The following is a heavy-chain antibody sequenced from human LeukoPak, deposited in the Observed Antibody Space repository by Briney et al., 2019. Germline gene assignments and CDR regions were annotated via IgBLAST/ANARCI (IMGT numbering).Heavy chain of an antibody. J-gene: IGHJ4*02. D-gene: IGHD4-17*01. CDR1: GGSISSGGYY. V-gene: IGHV4-31*03. CDR2: IYYSGST. CDR3: ARVGGYGDYYDY. Sequence: SETLSLTCTVSGGSISSGGYYWSWIRQHPGKGLEWIGYIYYSGSTYYNPSLKSRVTISVDTSKNQFSLKLSSVTAADTAVYYCARVGGYGDYYDYWGQGTLVTVSS.